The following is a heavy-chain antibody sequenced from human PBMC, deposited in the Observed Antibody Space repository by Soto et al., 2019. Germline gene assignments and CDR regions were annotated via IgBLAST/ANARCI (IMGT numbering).Heavy chain of an antibody. V-gene: IGHV4-30-4*01. CDR1: GASISSGDYN. D-gene: IGHD2-21*02. J-gene: IGHJ4*02. CDR3: ARVKTTAIPNVTRDH. CDR2: IYDSGST. Sequence: PSETLSLTCTVSGASISSGDYNWSWIRQPPGKGLEWIGDIYDSGSTYYNPSLKSRLTISVDTSKNHFSLKLSSVTAADTAVYYCARVKTTAIPNVTRDHWGQGTLVTVS.